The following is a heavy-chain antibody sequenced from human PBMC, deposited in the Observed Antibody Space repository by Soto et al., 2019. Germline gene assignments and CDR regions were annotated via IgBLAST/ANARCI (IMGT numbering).Heavy chain of an antibody. CDR1: GYTFTSYA. Sequence: ASVKVSCKASGYTFTSYAMEWVRQAPGQRLEWMGWINAGNGNTKYSQKIQGRVTITRDTSASTAYMELSSLRSEDTAVYYCARSLGYESLFDYWGQGTLVTVSS. CDR3: ARSLGYESLFDY. CDR2: INAGNGNT. V-gene: IGHV1-3*01. D-gene: IGHD5-12*01. J-gene: IGHJ4*02.